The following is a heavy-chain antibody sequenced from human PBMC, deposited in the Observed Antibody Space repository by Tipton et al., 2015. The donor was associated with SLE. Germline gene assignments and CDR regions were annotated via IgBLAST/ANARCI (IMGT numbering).Heavy chain of an antibody. V-gene: IGHV4-34*01. J-gene: IGHJ4*02. D-gene: IGHD4-11*01. Sequence: TLSLTCAVYGGSFSGYYWSWIRQPPGKGLEWIGEINHSGSTNYNPSLKSRVTISVDTSKNQFSLKLSSVTAADTAVYYCARGGQFFDYWGQGTLVTVPS. CDR1: GGSFSGYY. CDR2: INHSGST. CDR3: ARGGQFFDY.